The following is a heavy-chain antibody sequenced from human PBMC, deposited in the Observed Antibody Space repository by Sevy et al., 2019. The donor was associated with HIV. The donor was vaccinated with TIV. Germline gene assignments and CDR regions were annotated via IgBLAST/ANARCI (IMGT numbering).Heavy chain of an antibody. D-gene: IGHD4-17*01. J-gene: IGHJ6*02. V-gene: IGHV3-11*01. Sequence: GGSLRLSCAASGFTFSDYYMSWIRQAPGKGLQWISYISSSGDTIYYGDSVKGRFTISRDNAKNSLSLQMNSLRAEDTAVYYCARDHVKDGDLGDYYYYAMDVWGQGTTVTVSS. CDR2: ISSSGDTI. CDR3: ARDHVKDGDLGDYYYYAMDV. CDR1: GFTFSDYY.